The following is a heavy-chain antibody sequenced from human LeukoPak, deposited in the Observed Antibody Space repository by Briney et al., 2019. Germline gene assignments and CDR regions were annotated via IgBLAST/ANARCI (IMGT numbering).Heavy chain of an antibody. CDR1: GYTFTGYY. D-gene: IGHD2-15*01. Sequence: ASVKVSCKASGYTFTGYYMHWVRQAPGRGLEWMGWINPNSGGTNYAQKFQGRVTMTRDTSISTAYMELSRLRSDDTAVYYCAREGCGSCYSDWFDPWGQGTLVTVSS. CDR2: INPNSGGT. CDR3: AREGCGSCYSDWFDP. V-gene: IGHV1-2*02. J-gene: IGHJ5*02.